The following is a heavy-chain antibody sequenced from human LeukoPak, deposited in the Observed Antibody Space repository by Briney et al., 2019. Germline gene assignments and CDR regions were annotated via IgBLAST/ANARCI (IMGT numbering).Heavy chain of an antibody. Sequence: GGSLRLSCAASGFTFSSYWMHWVRQAPGEGLVWVSRINSDGSSTSYADSVKGRFTISRDNAKNTLYLQMNSLRAEDTAVYYCASDLTIFGVVTWDYDYGMDVWGQGTTVTVSS. V-gene: IGHV3-74*01. J-gene: IGHJ6*02. CDR3: ASDLTIFGVVTWDYDYGMDV. D-gene: IGHD3-3*01. CDR2: INSDGSST. CDR1: GFTFSSYW.